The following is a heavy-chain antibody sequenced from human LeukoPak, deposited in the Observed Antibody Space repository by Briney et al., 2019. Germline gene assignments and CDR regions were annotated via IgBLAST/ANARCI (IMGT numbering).Heavy chain of an antibody. V-gene: IGHV1-69*06. Sequence: SVKVSCKASGGTFSSYAISWVRQAPGQGLEWMGGIIPIFGTANYAQKFQGRVTITADKSTSTAYMELSSLRSEDTAVYYCARALGYCSGGSCYSFRHYFDYWGQGTLVTVSS. D-gene: IGHD2-15*01. CDR1: GGTFSSYA. CDR2: IIPIFGTA. J-gene: IGHJ4*02. CDR3: ARALGYCSGGSCYSFRHYFDY.